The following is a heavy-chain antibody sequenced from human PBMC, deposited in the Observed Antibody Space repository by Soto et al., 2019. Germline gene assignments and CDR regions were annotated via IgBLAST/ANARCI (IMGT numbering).Heavy chain of an antibody. CDR3: AKARFADSGYYFAH. J-gene: IGHJ4*02. D-gene: IGHD3-10*01. Sequence: QVQLVESGGGLVKPGGSLRLSCAASGFSFGDSYMSWIRQSAGKGLEWLSYISGGSSYTKYAESVKGRFTISRDNARRSLFLQVNGLRADDTAIYYCAKARFADSGYYFAHWGQGTMVTVSS. V-gene: IGHV3-11*06. CDR1: GFSFGDSY. CDR2: ISGGSSYT.